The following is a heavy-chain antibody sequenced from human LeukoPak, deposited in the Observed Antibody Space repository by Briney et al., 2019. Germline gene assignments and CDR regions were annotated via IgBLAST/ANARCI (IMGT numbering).Heavy chain of an antibody. J-gene: IGHJ3*02. CDR1: GCTFSSYA. Sequence: SSVNVSCKASGCTFSSYAISWVRQAPGQGLEWMGGIIPIFGTANYAQKFQGRVTITADESTSTAYMELSSLRSEDTAVYYCARVLAEAFDIWGQGTMVTVSS. V-gene: IGHV1-69*13. CDR2: IIPIFGTA. CDR3: ARVLAEAFDI. D-gene: IGHD6-13*01.